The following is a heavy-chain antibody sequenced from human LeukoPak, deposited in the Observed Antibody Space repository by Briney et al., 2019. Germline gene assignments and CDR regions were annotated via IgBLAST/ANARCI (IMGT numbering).Heavy chain of an antibody. V-gene: IGHV3-23*01. J-gene: IGHJ4*02. Sequence: PGGSLRPSCAAAGFTSNNYAMSWVRQAPGKGLKWVSGISSGGSTYYADSVKGRFTISRDNSKNTLYLQMNSLRAEDTAVYYCAKDTYSTSPYYFDYWGQGTLVTVSS. CDR3: AKDTYSTSPYYFDY. D-gene: IGHD1-26*01. CDR2: ISSGGST. CDR1: GFTSNNYA.